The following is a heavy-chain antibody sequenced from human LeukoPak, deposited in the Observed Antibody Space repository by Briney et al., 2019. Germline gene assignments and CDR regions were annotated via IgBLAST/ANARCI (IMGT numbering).Heavy chain of an antibody. CDR2: ISSRGSTT. CDR3: ARGGGDVPIDY. CDR1: GFTFSSSE. J-gene: IGHJ4*02. D-gene: IGHD2-21*02. V-gene: IGHV3-48*03. Sequence: PGGSLRLSCAASGFTFSSSEMNWVRQAPGKGLEWVSYISSRGSTTYYADSVKGRFTISRDSAKNSLYLQMNSLRVEDTALYYCARGGGDVPIDYWGQGTLVTVSS.